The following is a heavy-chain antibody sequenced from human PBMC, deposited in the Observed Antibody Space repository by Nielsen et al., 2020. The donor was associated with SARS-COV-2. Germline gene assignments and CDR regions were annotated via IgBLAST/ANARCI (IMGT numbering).Heavy chain of an antibody. CDR2: ISCNSGSI. D-gene: IGHD6-19*01. CDR3: AKVFRGWYDDYGIDV. J-gene: IGHJ6*02. V-gene: IGHV3-9*01. Sequence: SLKISCAASGFTFDDYAMHWVRQAPGKGLEWVSGISCNSGSIGYADSVKGRFTISRDNAKNSLYLQMNSLRAEDTALYYCAKVFRGWYDDYGIDVWGQGTTVTVSS. CDR1: GFTFDDYA.